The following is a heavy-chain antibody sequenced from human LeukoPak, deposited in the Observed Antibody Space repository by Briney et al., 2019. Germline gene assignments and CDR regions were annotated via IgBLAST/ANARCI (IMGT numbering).Heavy chain of an antibody. CDR3: ARVARHDYTYYPGGNYFDY. V-gene: IGHV4-38-2*02. J-gene: IGHJ4*02. CDR1: GYSMSSGYY. CDR2: MYPTGTT. Sequence: SETLSLTCSVSGYSMSSGYYGGWIRQPPERGLEWIGSMYPTGTTDYTPSLKSRVNISAEPSKNQFSLKVSSVTAADTAVHYCARVARHDYTYYPGGNYFDYRGQGTLVTVSS. D-gene: IGHD4-11*01.